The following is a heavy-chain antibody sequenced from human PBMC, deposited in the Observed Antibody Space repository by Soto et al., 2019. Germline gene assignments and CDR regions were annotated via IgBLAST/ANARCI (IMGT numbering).Heavy chain of an antibody. V-gene: IGHV1-18*01. CDR1: GYGFTTYG. CDR3: ARGRYGAY. J-gene: IGHJ4*02. Sequence: QVHLGQSGAEVKKPGASVKVSCKGSGYGFTTYGITWVRQAPGQGLEWMAWISAHNGNTNYAQKIQGRVTVARDTSTSTSYMERGSLGADDTAVYYGARGRYGAYWGQVALVTVSS. CDR2: ISAHNGNT. D-gene: IGHD3-10*01.